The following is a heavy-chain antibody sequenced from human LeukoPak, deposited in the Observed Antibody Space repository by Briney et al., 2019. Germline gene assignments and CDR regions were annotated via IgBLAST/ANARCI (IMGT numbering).Heavy chain of an antibody. D-gene: IGHD3-22*01. Sequence: GGSLRLSCAASGFTFSSYGMHWVRQAPGKGLEWVAVIWYDGSNKYYADSVKGRFTISRDNSKNTLYLQMNSLRAEDTAVYYCARDPIYYDSTGEGYYFDYWGQGTLVTVSS. CDR3: ARDPIYYDSTGEGYYFDY. V-gene: IGHV3-33*01. CDR2: IWYDGSNK. CDR1: GFTFSSYG. J-gene: IGHJ4*02.